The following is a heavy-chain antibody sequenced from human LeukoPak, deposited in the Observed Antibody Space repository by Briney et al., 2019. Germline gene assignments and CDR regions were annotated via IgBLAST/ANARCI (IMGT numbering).Heavy chain of an antibody. D-gene: IGHD2-15*01. CDR1: GGSISSHY. CDR2: ISNSGST. J-gene: IGHJ6*03. CDR3: GRDALVGYFSFYYMDV. Sequence: SETLSLTCTVSGGSISSHYWTWIRQSPVKGLEWIGDISNSGSTSYNPSLKSRVTISIDTSKNQFSLKLSSVTAADTAVYYCGRDALVGYFSFYYMDVWGKGTTVTVSS. V-gene: IGHV4-59*11.